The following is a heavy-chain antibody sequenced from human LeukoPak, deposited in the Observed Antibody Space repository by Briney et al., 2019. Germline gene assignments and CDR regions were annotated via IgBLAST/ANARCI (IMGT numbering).Heavy chain of an antibody. Sequence: WGSLRLSCAASGFTFSNYEMNWVRQAPGKGLEWLSYISGSGTAIYHADSVKGRFTISRDNAKNSLYLQMNSLRAEDRAVYYCARSYSNHLFGMVVWGQGTTVTVSS. CDR1: GFTFSNYE. CDR2: ISGSGTAI. V-gene: IGHV3-48*03. D-gene: IGHD4-11*01. CDR3: ARSYSNHLFGMVV. J-gene: IGHJ6*02.